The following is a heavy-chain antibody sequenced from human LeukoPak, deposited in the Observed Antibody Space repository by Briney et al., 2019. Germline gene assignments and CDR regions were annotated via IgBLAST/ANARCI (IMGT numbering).Heavy chain of an antibody. Sequence: ASVKVSCKASGYTFTSYDINWVRQATGQGLEWMGWMNPNSGNTGYAQKFQGRVTMTRSTSIITAYMELSSLRSEDTAVYYCVRRADDYDSSCYVHWGQGTLVTVSS. V-gene: IGHV1-8*01. D-gene: IGHD3-22*01. J-gene: IGHJ1*01. CDR1: GYTFTSYD. CDR2: MNPNSGNT. CDR3: VRRADDYDSSCYVH.